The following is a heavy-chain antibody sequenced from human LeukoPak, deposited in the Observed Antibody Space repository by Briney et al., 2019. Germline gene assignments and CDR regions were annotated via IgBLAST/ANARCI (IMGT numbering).Heavy chain of an antibody. D-gene: IGHD4-23*01. CDR3: ARGFGGNSFDY. CDR1: GVSISSGGSS. CDR2: IYHSGYT. J-gene: IGHJ4*01. Sequence: SQTLSLTCAVSGVSISSGGSSCNWIRQPPGKGLEWIGNIYHSGYTYYNPSLESRVTISVASSKNQFSLMLSSVTAADTAVYYCARGFGGNSFDYWGHGTLVTVSS. V-gene: IGHV4-30-2*01.